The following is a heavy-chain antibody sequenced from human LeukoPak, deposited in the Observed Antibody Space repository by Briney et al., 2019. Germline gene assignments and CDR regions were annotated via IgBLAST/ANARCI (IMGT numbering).Heavy chain of an antibody. CDR2: ISSSSVYT. V-gene: IGHV3-11*06. Sequence: GGSLRLSCAASGFTLSDHYMDWVRQAPGKGLEWVSYISSSSVYTDYADSVKGRFTISRDNGKNSLFLQMNSLRAEDTAVYYCAREGGYSYGLIDYWGQGTLVTVSS. CDR3: AREGGYSYGLIDY. J-gene: IGHJ4*02. D-gene: IGHD5-18*01. CDR1: GFTLSDHY.